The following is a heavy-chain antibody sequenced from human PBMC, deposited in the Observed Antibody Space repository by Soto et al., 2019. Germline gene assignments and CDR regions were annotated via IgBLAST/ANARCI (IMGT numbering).Heavy chain of an antibody. D-gene: IGHD2-2*02. Sequence: GESLKISCKGSGYSFTSYWIGWVRQMPGKGLEWMGIIYPGDSDTRYSPSFQGQVTISADKSISTAYLQWSSLKASDTAMYYCARTLGYCSSTSCYNYYYYMDVWGKGTTVTVSS. CDR1: GYSFTSYW. CDR2: IYPGDSDT. J-gene: IGHJ6*03. CDR3: ARTLGYCSSTSCYNYYYYMDV. V-gene: IGHV5-51*01.